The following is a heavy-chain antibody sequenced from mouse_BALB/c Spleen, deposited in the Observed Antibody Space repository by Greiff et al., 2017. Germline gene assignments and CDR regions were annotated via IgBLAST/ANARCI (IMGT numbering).Heavy chain of an antibody. CDR2: ISNGGGST. CDR1: GFTFSSYT. J-gene: IGHJ3*01. V-gene: IGHV5-12-2*01. CDR3: ARQTGGFAY. Sequence: EVHLVESGGGLVQPGGSLKLSCAASGFTFSSYTMSWVRQTPEKRLEWVAYISNGGGSTYYPDTVKGRFTISRDNAKNTLYLQMSSLKSEDTAMYYCARQTGGFAYWGQGTLVTVSA.